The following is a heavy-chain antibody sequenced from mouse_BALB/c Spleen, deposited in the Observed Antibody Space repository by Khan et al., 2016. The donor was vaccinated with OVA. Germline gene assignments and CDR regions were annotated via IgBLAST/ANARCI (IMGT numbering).Heavy chain of an antibody. CDR2: ISSTGST. CDR1: GYSITSDFA. J-gene: IGHJ4*01. CDR3: ARSLYYSDSYAMDY. D-gene: IGHD2-13*01. Sequence: EVQLQESGPGLVKPSQSLSLTCTVTGYSITSDFAWNWLRQFPGNKLEWMGYISSTGSTSDSPSLNSRISITRDTSKNQFFLPLNSVTTEDTATYYCARSLYYSDSYAMDYWGQGTSVTVSS. V-gene: IGHV3-2*02.